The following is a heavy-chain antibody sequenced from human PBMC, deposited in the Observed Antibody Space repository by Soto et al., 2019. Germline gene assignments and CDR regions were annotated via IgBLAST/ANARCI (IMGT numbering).Heavy chain of an antibody. CDR2: ISYDGSKK. D-gene: IGHD3-10*01. J-gene: IGHJ4*02. CDR3: ARDASRFALFYFDY. CDR1: GFTFSNND. Sequence: QVQLVESGGGVVQPGRSLRLSCAASGFTFSNNDMQGVRQAPGKGLEWVAGISYDGSKKYHGDSVKGRFIISRDYSKDTLYLQMTSLRVEDAAVYFCARDASRFALFYFDYWGQGNLVPVSS. V-gene: IGHV3-33*01.